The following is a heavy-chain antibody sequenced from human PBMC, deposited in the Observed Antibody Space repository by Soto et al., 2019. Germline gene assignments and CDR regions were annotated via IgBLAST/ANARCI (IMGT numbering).Heavy chain of an antibody. Sequence: SETLSLTCAVHGASSGTYYWTWIRQPPGKGLEWIGEINDSGSANHNPSLKSRVIISVDTSKNQFSLKLSSVTAADTAVYYCARHVSRWLRSFGDAFDIWGQGTMVTVSS. V-gene: IGHV4-34*01. CDR2: INDSGSA. J-gene: IGHJ3*02. CDR3: ARHVSRWLRSFGDAFDI. CDR1: GASSGTYY. D-gene: IGHD5-12*01.